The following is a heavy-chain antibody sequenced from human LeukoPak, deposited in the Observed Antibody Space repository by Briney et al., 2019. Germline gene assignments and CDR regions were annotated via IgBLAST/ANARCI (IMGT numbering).Heavy chain of an antibody. CDR3: ARGGYSYGYPWFDP. CDR1: GGSISSGDYY. V-gene: IGHV4-30-4*01. D-gene: IGHD5-18*01. J-gene: IGHJ5*02. CDR2: IYYSGST. Sequence: SEPLSLTCTVFGGSISSGDYYWSWIRQPPGKGLEWIGYIYYSGSTYYNPSLKSRVTISVDTSKNQFSLKLSSVTAADTAVYYCARGGYSYGYPWFDPWGQGTLVTVSS.